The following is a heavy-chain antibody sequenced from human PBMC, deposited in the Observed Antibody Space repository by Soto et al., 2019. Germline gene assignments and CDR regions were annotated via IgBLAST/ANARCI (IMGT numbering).Heavy chain of an antibody. D-gene: IGHD3-16*01. CDR3: ARGSTWGTAWLDP. Sequence: EVQLVESGGGLVQPGVSLRLSCAASGFTFSSYSMNWVRQAPGKGLEWVSYISSSSTIYYADSVKGRFTISRDNAKSSLYLQMNSLRDEDTAVYYCARGSTWGTAWLDPWGQGTLVTVSS. J-gene: IGHJ5*02. V-gene: IGHV3-48*02. CDR1: GFTFSSYS. CDR2: ISSSSTI.